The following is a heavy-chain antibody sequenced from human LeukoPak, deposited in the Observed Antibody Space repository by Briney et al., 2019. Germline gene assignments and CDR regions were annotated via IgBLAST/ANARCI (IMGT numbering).Heavy chain of an antibody. D-gene: IGHD3-10*01. V-gene: IGHV3-74*01. CDR3: AREFQFYYGSGPNWLDP. Sequence: PGGSLRLSCAVSGFTFSNYWMHWVRQAPGKGLVWMSYVNPDGSNTTYADSVKGRFTISRDNAKNTLYLQVNSLTVADTHMYYCAREFQFYYGSGPNWLDPWGQGTLVSVPS. J-gene: IGHJ5*02. CDR2: VNPDGSNT. CDR1: GFTFSNYW.